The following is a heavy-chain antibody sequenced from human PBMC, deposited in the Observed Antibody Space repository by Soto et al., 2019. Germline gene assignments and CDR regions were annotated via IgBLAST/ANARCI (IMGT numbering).Heavy chain of an antibody. J-gene: IGHJ4*02. V-gene: IGHV3-30*03. Sequence: QVQLVESGGGVVQPGRSLRLSCAASGFPFTTYGMHWVREGPGKGLEWVAVISYDGSNKYYADSVKGRFTISRDNSKNTLYLQMNSLRPEDTAVYYCVEGQYYFDYRGQGTLVTVSS. CDR2: ISYDGSNK. CDR3: VEGQYYFDY. CDR1: GFPFTTYG.